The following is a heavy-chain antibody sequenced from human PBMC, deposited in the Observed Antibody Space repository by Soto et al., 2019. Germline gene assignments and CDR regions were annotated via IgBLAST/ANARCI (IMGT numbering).Heavy chain of an antibody. CDR3: GGVADYYASSCYRPVAT. Sequence: GGSLRLSCAASGISFSNDNLNWIRQAPGKGLEWVSSIISSGSFIFYADSVKGRFTISRDNAMNSLYLQMNSLRAEDTTLYYFGGVADYYASSCYRPVATWGQGPLVPVSS. V-gene: IGHV3-21*01. D-gene: IGHD3-22*01. CDR1: GISFSNDN. J-gene: IGHJ5*02. CDR2: IISSGSFI.